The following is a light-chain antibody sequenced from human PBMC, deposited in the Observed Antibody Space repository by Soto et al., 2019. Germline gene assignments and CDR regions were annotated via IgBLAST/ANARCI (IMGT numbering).Light chain of an antibody. CDR2: MAS. Sequence: DIQMTQSPSTLSASVGDRVTITCRASQSISSWLAWYRQKPGKAPKLLIYMASSLESGVPSRFSGSGSGTEFTLTISSLQPDDFATYYCQQYNSYPWTFGQGTKVEIK. J-gene: IGKJ1*01. V-gene: IGKV1-5*03. CDR3: QQYNSYPWT. CDR1: QSISSW.